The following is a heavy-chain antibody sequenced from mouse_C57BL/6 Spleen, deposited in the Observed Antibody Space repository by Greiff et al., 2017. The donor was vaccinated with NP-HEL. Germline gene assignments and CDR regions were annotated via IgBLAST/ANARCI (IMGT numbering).Heavy chain of an antibody. V-gene: IGHV1-52*01. CDR3: ARDSSDYAMDY. D-gene: IGHD3-2*01. J-gene: IGHJ4*01. Sequence: QVQLQQPGAELVRPGSSVKLSCKASGYTFTSYWMHWVKQRPIQGLEWIGSIDPSDSETHYNQKFKDKATLTVDKSSSTAYMQLSSLTSEDSAVYYCARDSSDYAMDYWGQGTSVTVSS. CDR2: IDPSDSET. CDR1: GYTFTSYW.